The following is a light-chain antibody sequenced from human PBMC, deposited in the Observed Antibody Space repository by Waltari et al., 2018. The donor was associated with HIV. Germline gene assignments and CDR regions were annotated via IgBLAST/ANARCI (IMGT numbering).Light chain of an antibody. CDR1: SVDISGFSQ. J-gene: IGLJ1*01. Sequence: QTALTQPASVSGSPGQSITISCTGPSVDISGFSQVSWFQHHPGQAPKLITFDVRVRPSGVSNRFSGSKSGITASLTISGLQTEDEADYYCSSYTSYARLVFGTGTRVTV. V-gene: IGLV2-14*01. CDR3: SSYTSYARLV. CDR2: DVR.